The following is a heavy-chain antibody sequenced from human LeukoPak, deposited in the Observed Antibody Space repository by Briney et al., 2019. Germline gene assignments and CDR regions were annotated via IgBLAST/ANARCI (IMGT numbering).Heavy chain of an antibody. CDR2: IYHSGST. J-gene: IGHJ3*01. Sequence: SETPSLTCTVSGYSISSGYYWGWIRQPPGKGLEWIGSIYHSGSTYYNPSLKSRVTISVDTSKNQFSLKLSSVTAADTAVYYCARGLDYYGSGSVWGQGTMVTVSS. CDR1: GYSISSGYY. CDR3: ARGLDYYGSGSV. V-gene: IGHV4-38-2*02. D-gene: IGHD3-10*01.